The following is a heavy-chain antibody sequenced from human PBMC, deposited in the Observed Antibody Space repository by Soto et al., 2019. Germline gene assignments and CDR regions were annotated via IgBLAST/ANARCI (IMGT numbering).Heavy chain of an antibody. CDR1: GLTFSSSS. Sequence: PVGSLRLSCTVSGLTFSSSSVHWVRQAPGKGLEWVAVISENGDRQYSTDSVRGRFLVSRDTFNNTIYLQMNSLRPEDTGEYFCERRLAPSVSALGYWGQGALVTVSS. CDR2: ISENGDRQ. V-gene: IGHV3-30-3*01. D-gene: IGHD1-26*01. J-gene: IGHJ4*02. CDR3: ERRLAPSVSALGY.